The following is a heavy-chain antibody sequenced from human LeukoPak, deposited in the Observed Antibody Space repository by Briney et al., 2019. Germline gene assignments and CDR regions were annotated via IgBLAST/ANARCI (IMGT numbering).Heavy chain of an antibody. V-gene: IGHV3-23*01. CDR1: GFTFSSYV. CDR2: ISGSGGST. Sequence: GGSLRLSCAASGFTFSSYVMIWVRQAPGKWLEWVSSISGSGGSTYYADFVKGRFTIFRDVSKNTLYLEMNSLRAEDTAVYYCAKDRQNYYRSGYYFDYWGQGALVTVSS. D-gene: IGHD3-10*01. CDR3: AKDRQNYYRSGYYFDY. J-gene: IGHJ4*02.